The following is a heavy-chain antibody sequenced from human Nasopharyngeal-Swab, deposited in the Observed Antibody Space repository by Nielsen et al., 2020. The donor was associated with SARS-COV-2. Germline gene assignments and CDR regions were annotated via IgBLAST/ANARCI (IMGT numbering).Heavy chain of an antibody. J-gene: IGHJ4*02. CDR1: GFTFTNYE. V-gene: IGHV3-48*03. Sequence: GESLKISWAVSGFTFTNYEIHWVRQAPGKGLEWVSYIGISGSPKYYADSVKGRFTISRDNAKNSLSLQMNSLRAEDTAVYYCARDVQWGFDSWGQGTLVTVSS. CDR3: ARDVQWGFDS. CDR2: IGISGSPK. D-gene: IGHD7-27*01.